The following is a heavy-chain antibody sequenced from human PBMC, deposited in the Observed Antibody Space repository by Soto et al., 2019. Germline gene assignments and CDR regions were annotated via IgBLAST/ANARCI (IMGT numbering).Heavy chain of an antibody. CDR2: ISDDGINK. V-gene: IGHV3-30-3*01. CDR3: AKVRERQNDAFDI. CDR1: VFTFSTYA. J-gene: IGHJ3*02. D-gene: IGHD1-26*01. Sequence: GGSLRLSCAASVFTFSTYAMHWVRQAPGKGLEWVAIISDDGINKYYADSVRGRFTISRDNSKNTVYLQMNSLRAEDTAVYYCAKVRERQNDAFDIWGQGTMVTVSS.